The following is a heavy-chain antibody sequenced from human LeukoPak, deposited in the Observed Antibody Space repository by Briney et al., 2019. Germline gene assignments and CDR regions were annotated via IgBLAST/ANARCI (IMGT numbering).Heavy chain of an antibody. Sequence: GGSLRLSCAASGFTFSNYWMSWVRQAPGKGLEWVANIKQDGSEKYYVDSVKGRFTISRDNAKNSLYLQMNSLRAEDTAVYYCATLRTTVTTYNWFDPWGQGTLVTVSS. CDR3: ATLRTTVTTYNWFDP. D-gene: IGHD4-17*01. CDR2: IKQDGSEK. V-gene: IGHV3-7*05. CDR1: GFTFSNYW. J-gene: IGHJ5*02.